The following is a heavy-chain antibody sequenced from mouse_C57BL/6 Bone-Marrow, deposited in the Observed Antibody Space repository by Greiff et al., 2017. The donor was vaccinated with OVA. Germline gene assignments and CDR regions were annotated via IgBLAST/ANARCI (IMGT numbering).Heavy chain of an antibody. CDR2: INPSSGYT. CDR1: GYTFTSYT. Sequence: QVQLQQSGAELARPGASVKMSCKASGYTFTSYTMHWEKQRPGQGLEWIGYINPSSGYTKYNQKFKDKATLTADKSSSTAYMQLSSLTSEDSAVYYCAREDSNWFAYWGEGTLVTVSA. V-gene: IGHV1-4*01. CDR3: AREDSNWFAY. J-gene: IGHJ3*01. D-gene: IGHD2-5*01.